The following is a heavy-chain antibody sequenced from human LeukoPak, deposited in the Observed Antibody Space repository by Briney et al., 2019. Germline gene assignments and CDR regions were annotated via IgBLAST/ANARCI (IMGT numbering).Heavy chain of an antibody. CDR3: ATDRRGSYGY. Sequence: GGSLRLSCGASGYTLPIYAMHWVRQTPGKGLVWVSRINRDGSSTDYADSVKGRFTISRDNAKNTLYLQMNSLRDEDTAVYFCATDRRGSYGYWGQGSMVTVSA. D-gene: IGHD1-26*01. J-gene: IGHJ4*02. CDR1: GYTLPIYA. V-gene: IGHV3-74*01. CDR2: INRDGSST.